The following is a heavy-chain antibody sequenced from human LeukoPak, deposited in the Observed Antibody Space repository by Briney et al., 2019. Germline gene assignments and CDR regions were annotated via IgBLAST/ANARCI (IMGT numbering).Heavy chain of an antibody. V-gene: IGHV4-59*01. J-gene: IGHJ5*02. D-gene: IGHD3-10*01. CDR1: GGSISSYY. CDR3: ARGGYYGSGNDFRFDP. Sequence: SETLSLTCTISGGSISSYYWSWIRQPPGKGLEWIGYIYYSGSTNYKPSLKSRVTISVDTSKNQFSLKLSSVTAADTAVYYCARGGYYGSGNDFRFDPWGQGTLVTVSS. CDR2: IYYSGST.